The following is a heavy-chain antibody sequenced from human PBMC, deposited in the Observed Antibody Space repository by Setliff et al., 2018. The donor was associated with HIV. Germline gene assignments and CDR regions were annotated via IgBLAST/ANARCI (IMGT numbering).Heavy chain of an antibody. D-gene: IGHD1-7*01. Sequence: SVKVSCKSSGGTSKTFALNWVRQAPGQGLEWMGRIIPMFGTSNYAQKFQSRITIVADKLTSASYMELSSLRSDDTAIYYCARDRGWELSHPPFFDYWGQGTLVTVS. J-gene: IGHJ4*02. V-gene: IGHV1-69*06. CDR2: IIPMFGTS. CDR1: GGTSKTFA. CDR3: ARDRGWELSHPPFFDY.